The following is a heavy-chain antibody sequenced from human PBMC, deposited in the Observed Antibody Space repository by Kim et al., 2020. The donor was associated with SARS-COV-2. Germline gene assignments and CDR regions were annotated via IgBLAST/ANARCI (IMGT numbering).Heavy chain of an antibody. Sequence: SETLSLPCAVYGGSFRGYYWTWIRQSPGKGLEGIGEITPSGSTNYNPSLKSRVAISLDTSKNQFSLNLRSVTVADGAMYYCASTSGDWRFFDFWGRGTLVTVSS. CDR3: ASTSGDWRFFDF. D-gene: IGHD2-21*01. CDR2: ITPSGST. V-gene: IGHV4-34*01. J-gene: IGHJ4*02. CDR1: GGSFRGYY.